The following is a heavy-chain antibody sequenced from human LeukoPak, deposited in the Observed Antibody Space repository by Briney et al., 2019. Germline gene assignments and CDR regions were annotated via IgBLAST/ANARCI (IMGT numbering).Heavy chain of an antibody. Sequence: GGSLRLSCAASGFTFSSYGMHWVRQAPGKGLEWVAVISYDGSNKYYADSVKGRFTISRDNSKNTLYLQMNSLRAEDTAVYYCARGGYHAYYLDYRGQGSLVTVSS. D-gene: IGHD5-18*01. V-gene: IGHV3-30*03. CDR2: ISYDGSNK. J-gene: IGHJ4*02. CDR3: ARGGYHAYYLDY. CDR1: GFTFSSYG.